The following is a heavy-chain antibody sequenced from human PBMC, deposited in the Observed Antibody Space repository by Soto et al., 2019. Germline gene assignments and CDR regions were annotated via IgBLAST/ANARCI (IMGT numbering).Heavy chain of an antibody. CDR3: TTAFLEWLTAFDY. V-gene: IGHV3-15*07. D-gene: IGHD3-3*01. CDR1: GFTFSNAW. CDR2: IKSKTDGGTT. Sequence: EVQLVESGGGLVKPGGSLRLSCAASGFTFSNAWMNWVRQAPGKGLEWVGRIKSKTDGGTTDYAAPVKGRFTISRDDSKNTLYLQMNRLKTDDTAVYYCTTAFLEWLTAFDYWGQGTLVTVSS. J-gene: IGHJ4*02.